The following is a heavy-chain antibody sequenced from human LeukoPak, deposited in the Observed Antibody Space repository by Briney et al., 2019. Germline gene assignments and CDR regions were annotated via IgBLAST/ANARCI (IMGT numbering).Heavy chain of an antibody. D-gene: IGHD3-22*01. CDR2: IYSGGST. CDR3: AKGEDYYDSSGYYYYYMDV. Sequence: GGSLRLSCAASGFTVSSNYMSWVRLAPGKGLEWVSVIYSGGSTYYADSVKGRFTISRDNSKNTLYLQMNSLRAEDTAVYYCAKGEDYYDSSGYYYYYMDVWGKGTTVTVSS. J-gene: IGHJ6*03. V-gene: IGHV3-53*01. CDR1: GFTVSSNY.